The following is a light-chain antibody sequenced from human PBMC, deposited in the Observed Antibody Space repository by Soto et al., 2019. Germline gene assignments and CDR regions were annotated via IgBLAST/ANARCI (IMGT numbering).Light chain of an antibody. Sequence: SYELTQPPSVSGSPGQTARITCSGDALPKQYAYWYQQKPGQAPVLVIYKDIERPSGIPERFSGSSSGTTVTLTISAVQAEDEADYYCQSADSSGSYVFGTGTKLTVL. J-gene: IGLJ1*01. CDR1: ALPKQY. CDR2: KDI. CDR3: QSADSSGSYV. V-gene: IGLV3-25*02.